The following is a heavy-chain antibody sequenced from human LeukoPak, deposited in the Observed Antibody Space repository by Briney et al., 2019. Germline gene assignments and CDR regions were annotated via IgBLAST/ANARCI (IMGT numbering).Heavy chain of an antibody. CDR2: ISHDERTK. Sequence: PGGSLRLSCVASGFNFDNYAMHWVRQPLGKGLEWVAVISHDERTKYYADSMKGRITISRDNSKNTVFLQINNLRTEDTAVYFCARPSPPGDGYNPPDYWGQGTLVTVSS. V-gene: IGHV3-30*04. CDR3: ARPSPPGDGYNPPDY. D-gene: IGHD5-24*01. J-gene: IGHJ4*02. CDR1: GFNFDNYA.